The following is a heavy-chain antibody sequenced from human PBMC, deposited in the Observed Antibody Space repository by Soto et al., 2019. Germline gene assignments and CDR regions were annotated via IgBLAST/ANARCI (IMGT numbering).Heavy chain of an antibody. J-gene: IGHJ4*02. V-gene: IGHV4-39*07. Sequence: SETLSLTCTVSGGSISSSSYYWGWIRQPPGKGLEWIGSIYYSGSTYYNPSLKSRVTISVDTSKNQFSLKLSSVTAADTALYYCARAKVGAAAHYYFDYWGQGTLVTVSS. D-gene: IGHD6-13*01. CDR1: GGSISSSSYY. CDR3: ARAKVGAAAHYYFDY. CDR2: IYYSGST.